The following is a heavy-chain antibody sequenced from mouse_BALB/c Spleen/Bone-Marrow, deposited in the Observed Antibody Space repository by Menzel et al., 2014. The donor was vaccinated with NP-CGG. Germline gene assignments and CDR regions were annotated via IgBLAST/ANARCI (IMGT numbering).Heavy chain of an antibody. CDR2: INPSNGGT. V-gene: IGHV1S81*02. J-gene: IGHJ3*01. D-gene: IGHD4-1*02. Sequence: QVHVKQSGAERVKPGASVKLSCKASGYTFTNYYMYWVKQRPGQGLEWIGEINPSNGGTNFNEKFKSTATLTVDKSSSTVYMQLSSLTSEDSAVYYCTQLGRFAYWGQETLVTVSA. CDR3: TQLGRFAY. CDR1: GYTFTNYY.